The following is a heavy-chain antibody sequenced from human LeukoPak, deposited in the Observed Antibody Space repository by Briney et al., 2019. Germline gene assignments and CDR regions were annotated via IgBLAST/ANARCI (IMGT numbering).Heavy chain of an antibody. CDR1: GFTFSRYW. D-gene: IGHD6-19*01. J-gene: IGHJ4*02. V-gene: IGHV3-7*05. CDR2: IKTDGSEK. CDR3: ARDWDGSGWPIDY. Sequence: GGSLRLSCAASGFTFSRYWMSWVRQAPGKGLEWVANIKTDGSEKYYVDSLKGRFIISRDNDKNSLYLQMNSLRAEDTAVYYCARDWDGSGWPIDYWGQGTLVTVSS.